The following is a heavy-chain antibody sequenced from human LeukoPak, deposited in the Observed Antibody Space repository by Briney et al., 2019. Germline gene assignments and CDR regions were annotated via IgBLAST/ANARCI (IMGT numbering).Heavy chain of an antibody. CDR1: GGSISSYY. CDR2: IYTSGST. Sequence: SETLSLTCTVSGGSISSYYWSWIRQPAGKGLEWIGRIYTSGSTNYNPSLKSRVTMSVETTKNQFSLKLSSVTAADTAVYYCARARKTAWSKNPRIAAAMYYFDYWGQGTLVTVSS. CDR3: ARARKTAWSKNPRIAAAMYYFDY. V-gene: IGHV4-4*07. J-gene: IGHJ4*02. D-gene: IGHD6-13*01.